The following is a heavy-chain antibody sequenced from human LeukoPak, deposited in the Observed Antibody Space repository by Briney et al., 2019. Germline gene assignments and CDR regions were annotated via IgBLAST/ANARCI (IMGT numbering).Heavy chain of an antibody. Sequence: SETLSLTCTVSGASISNHYWNWVRQSPGKGLEWIGYAYYSGHTNYNSSLKSRVTMSLDTSKSQFSLRLSSVTAADTAVYFCARHPFATPFDYWGPGTLVTVSS. V-gene: IGHV4-59*08. CDR2: AYYSGHT. CDR1: GASISNHY. J-gene: IGHJ4*02. D-gene: IGHD2-15*01. CDR3: ARHPFATPFDY.